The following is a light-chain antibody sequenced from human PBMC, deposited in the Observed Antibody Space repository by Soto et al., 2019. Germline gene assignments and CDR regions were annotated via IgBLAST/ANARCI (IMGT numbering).Light chain of an antibody. J-gene: IGKJ1*01. V-gene: IGKV3-11*01. CDR1: QSVSRY. CDR2: DAS. CDR3: QQRTDWPS. Sequence: EIVLTQSPATLSLSPGERATLSCRASQSVSRYLAWYQHKPGQAPRLLIYDASNRATGIPARFSGSGSGTDFTLTISSLEPEDFAVYYCQQRTDWPSFGQGTKVDIK.